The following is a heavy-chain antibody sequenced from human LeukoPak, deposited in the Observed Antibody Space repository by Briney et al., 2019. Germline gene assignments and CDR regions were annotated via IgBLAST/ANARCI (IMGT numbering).Heavy chain of an antibody. CDR1: GFTFSDFW. V-gene: IGHV3-74*01. CDR3: AKNYGDFIDY. CDR2: IKSDGSST. J-gene: IGHJ4*02. D-gene: IGHD4-17*01. Sequence: GGSLRLSCAASGFTFSDFWMNWVRQAPGKGLVWVSRIKSDGSSTSYADSVKGRFTISRDNAKNTLYLQMNSLRAEDTAVYYCAKNYGDFIDYWGQGTLVTVSS.